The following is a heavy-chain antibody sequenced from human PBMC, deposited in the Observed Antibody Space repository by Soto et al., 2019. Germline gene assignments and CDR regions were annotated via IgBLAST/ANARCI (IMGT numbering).Heavy chain of an antibody. CDR3: ARDGGSSTHDY. CDR1: GYTFTGYY. CDR2: INPNSGGT. Sequence: GGSVKVSCKASGYTFTGYYMHWVRQAPGQGLEWMGWINPNSGGTKYAQKFQGWVTMTRDTSISTAYMDLSRLRSDDTAVYYCARDGGSSTHDYWGQGTRVTVSS. D-gene: IGHD6-13*01. V-gene: IGHV1-2*04. J-gene: IGHJ4*02.